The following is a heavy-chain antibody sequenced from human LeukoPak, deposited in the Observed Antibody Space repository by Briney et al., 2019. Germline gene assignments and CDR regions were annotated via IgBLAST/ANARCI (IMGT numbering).Heavy chain of an antibody. CDR1: GASGSSYY. CDR3: ARPRGGDGYNRAYFDL. CDR2: IHNSGST. D-gene: IGHD5-24*01. V-gene: IGHV4-59*08. Sequence: SETLSLTCTVSGASGSSYYWNWIRQPPGKGLEWIGYIHNSGSTNYNPSLKSRVTISVDTSKNQFSLKLSSVTAADTAVYYCARPRGGDGYNRAYFDLWGRGTLVTVSS. J-gene: IGHJ2*01.